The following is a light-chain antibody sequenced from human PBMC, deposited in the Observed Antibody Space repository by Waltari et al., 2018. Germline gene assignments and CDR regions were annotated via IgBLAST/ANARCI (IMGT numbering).Light chain of an antibody. J-gene: IGKJ1*01. CDR1: KSISNW. CDR2: KAS. CDR3: QQYDNYWT. Sequence: DIQMTQSPSTLSASVGDRVTITCRASKSISNWLAWYQQKPGKAPKLLIYKASNLESGVPSRFSSSGSGTEFTLTISSLQPDDFATYYCQQYDNYWTFGQGTKVEIK. V-gene: IGKV1-5*03.